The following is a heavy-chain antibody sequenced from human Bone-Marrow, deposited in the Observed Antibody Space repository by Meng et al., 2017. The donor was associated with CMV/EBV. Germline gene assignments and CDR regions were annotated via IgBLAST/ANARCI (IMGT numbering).Heavy chain of an antibody. D-gene: IGHD2-2*02. CDR2: IIPILGIA. CDR1: GGTFSSYA. V-gene: IGHV1-69*10. CDR3: ASDPYCSSTSCYTGNYYYYGMDV. J-gene: IGHJ6*02. Sequence: SVKVSCKASGGTFSSYATSWVRQAPGQGLEWMGGIIPILGIANYAQKFQGRVTITADKSTSTAYMELSSLRSEDTAVYYCASDPYCSSTSCYTGNYYYYGMDVWGQGTTVTVSS.